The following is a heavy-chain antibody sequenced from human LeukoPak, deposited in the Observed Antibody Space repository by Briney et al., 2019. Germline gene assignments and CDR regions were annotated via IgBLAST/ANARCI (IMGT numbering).Heavy chain of an antibody. J-gene: IGHJ5*02. CDR2: IYYSGST. V-gene: IGHV4-39*07. D-gene: IGHD3-10*01. CDR3: ARGVTMVRGVMPLYNWFDP. CDR1: GGSISSSSYY. Sequence: SETLSLTCTVSGGSISSSSYYWGWIRQPPGKGLEWIGSIYYSGSTYYNPSLKSRVTISVDTSKNQFSPKLRSVTAADTAVYYCARGVTMVRGVMPLYNWFDPWGQGTLVTVSS.